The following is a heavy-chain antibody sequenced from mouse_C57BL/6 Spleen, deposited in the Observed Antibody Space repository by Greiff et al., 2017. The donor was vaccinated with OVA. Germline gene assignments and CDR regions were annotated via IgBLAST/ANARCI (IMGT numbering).Heavy chain of an antibody. CDR3: VRQDYYGSSYWYFDV. CDR2: ISSGGSYT. D-gene: IGHD1-1*01. V-gene: IGHV5-6*02. J-gene: IGHJ1*03. Sequence: DVMLVESGGDLVKPGGSLKLSCAASGFTFSSSGMSWVRQTPDKRLEWVATISSGGSYTYYPDSVKGRFTISRDNAKNTLYLQMSSLKSEDTAMYYCVRQDYYGSSYWYFDVWGTGTTVTVSS. CDR1: GFTFSSSG.